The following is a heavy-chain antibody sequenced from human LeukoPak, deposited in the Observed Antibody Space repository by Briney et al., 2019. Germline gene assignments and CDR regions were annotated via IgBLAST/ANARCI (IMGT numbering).Heavy chain of an antibody. V-gene: IGHV4-30-4*01. J-gene: IGHJ6*02. CDR3: ARDQIVVVPAASNYYYGMDV. D-gene: IGHD2-2*01. CDR1: GGSISSGDYY. CDR2: IYYSGST. Sequence: SQTLSLTCTVSGGSISSGDYYWSWIRQPPGKGLEWIGYIYYSGSTYYNPSLKSRVTISVDTSKNQFSLKLSSVTAADTAVYYCARDQIVVVPAASNYYYGMDVWGQGTTVTVSS.